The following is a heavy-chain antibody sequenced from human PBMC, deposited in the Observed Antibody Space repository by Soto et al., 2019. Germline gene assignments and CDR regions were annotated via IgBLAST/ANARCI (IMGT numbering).Heavy chain of an antibody. J-gene: IGHJ3*02. CDR2: IYPGDSDT. D-gene: IGHD6-13*01. Sequence: MPGKGLEWMGIIYPGDSDTRYSPSFQGQVTISADKSISTAYLQWSSLKASDTAMYYCASPGIAAAGTAFDIWGQGTMVTVSS. V-gene: IGHV5-51*01. CDR3: ASPGIAAAGTAFDI.